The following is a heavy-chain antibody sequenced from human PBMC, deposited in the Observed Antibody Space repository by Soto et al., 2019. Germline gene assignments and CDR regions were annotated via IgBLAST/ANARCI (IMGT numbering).Heavy chain of an antibody. CDR3: VGGWDCSGGSCYSRNHYAFDI. CDR2: ISWDGGST. Sequence: GGSLRLSCAASGFTFDDYAMHWVRQAPGKGLEWVSLISWDGGSTYYADSVKGRFTISRDNSKNSLYLQMNSLRAEDTVLYYCVGGWDCSGGSCYSRNHYAFDIWGQGTMVTVSS. CDR1: GFTFDDYA. V-gene: IGHV3-43D*03. D-gene: IGHD2-15*01. J-gene: IGHJ3*02.